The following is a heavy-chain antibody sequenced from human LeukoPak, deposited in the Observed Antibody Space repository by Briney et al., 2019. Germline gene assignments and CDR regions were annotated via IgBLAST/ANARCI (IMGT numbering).Heavy chain of an antibody. CDR3: ARARLYGDYGVGPIDY. CDR1: GFTFSSYE. D-gene: IGHD4-17*01. J-gene: IGHJ4*02. V-gene: IGHV3-48*03. CDR2: ISSSGSTI. Sequence: PGGSLRLSCAASGFTFSSYEMNWVRQAPGKGLEWVSYISSSGSTIYYADSVKGRFTISRDNAKNSLYLQMNSLTAEDTAVYYCARARLYGDYGVGPIDYWGQGTLVTVSS.